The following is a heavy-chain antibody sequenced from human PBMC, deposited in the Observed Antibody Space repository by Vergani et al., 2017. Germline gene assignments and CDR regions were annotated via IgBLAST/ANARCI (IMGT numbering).Heavy chain of an antibody. J-gene: IGHJ6*03. D-gene: IGHD2-2*02. CDR3: ARGGDCSSTSCYTPYYYYYMDV. CDR2: MNPNSGNT. Sequence: QVQLVQSGAEVKKPGASVKVSCKASGYTFTSYDISWVRQATGQGLEWMGWMNPNSGNTGYAQKFQGRVTMTRNTSISTAYMELSSLRSEDTAVYYCARGGDCSSTSCYTPYYYYYMDVWGKGTTVTASS. CDR1: GYTFTSYD. V-gene: IGHV1-8*01.